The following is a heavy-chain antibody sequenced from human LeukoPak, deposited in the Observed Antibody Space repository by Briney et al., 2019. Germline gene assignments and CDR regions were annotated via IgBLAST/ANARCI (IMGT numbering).Heavy chain of an antibody. Sequence: ASVKLSCKASGYTFTGYYMHWVRQAPGQGLEWMGWINPNSGGTNYAQKFQGWVTMTRDTSISTAYMELSRLRSDDTAVYYCARAGTTSDGMDVWGQGTTVTVSS. D-gene: IGHD1/OR15-1a*01. V-gene: IGHV1-2*04. CDR2: INPNSGGT. CDR1: GYTFTGYY. J-gene: IGHJ6*02. CDR3: ARAGTTSDGMDV.